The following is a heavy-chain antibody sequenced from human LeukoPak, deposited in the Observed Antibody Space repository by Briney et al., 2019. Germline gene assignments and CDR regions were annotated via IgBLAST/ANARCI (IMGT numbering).Heavy chain of an antibody. CDR3: AKDPRGVASRGSY. CDR1: GFTFSSYS. J-gene: IGHJ4*02. CDR2: ISSSSSYI. D-gene: IGHD3-10*01. Sequence: GGSLRLSCAASGFTFSSYSMNWVRQAPGKGLEWVSSISSSSSYIYYADSVKGRFTISRDNSKNTLYLQMNSLRAEDTAVYYCAKDPRGVASRGSYWGQGTLVTVSS. V-gene: IGHV3-21*04.